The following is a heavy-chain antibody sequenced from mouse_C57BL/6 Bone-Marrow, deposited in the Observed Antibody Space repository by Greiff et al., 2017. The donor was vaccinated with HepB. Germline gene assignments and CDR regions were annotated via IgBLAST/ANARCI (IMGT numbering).Heavy chain of an antibody. D-gene: IGHD1-1*01. CDR2: IDPENGDT. V-gene: IGHV14-4*01. Sequence: PEQGLEWIGWIDPENGDTEYASKFQGKATITADTSSNTAYLQLSSLTSEDTAVYYCTLYYYGGFVYWGQGTLVTVSA. J-gene: IGHJ3*01. CDR3: TLYYYGGFVY.